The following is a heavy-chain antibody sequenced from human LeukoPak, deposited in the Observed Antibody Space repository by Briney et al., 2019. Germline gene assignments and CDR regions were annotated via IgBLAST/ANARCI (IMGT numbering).Heavy chain of an antibody. CDR3: TITEDNWLDP. V-gene: IGHV3-21*01. Sequence: GGSLRLSCAASGFTFTSYNMNWVRQAPGKALEWVSSITSDSRYMYYGDSVKGRFTISRDNAKNSLFLQMDSLRAEDTAVYYCTITEDNWLDPWGQGTLVTVSS. J-gene: IGHJ5*02. CDR1: GFTFTSYN. D-gene: IGHD1-14*01. CDR2: ITSDSRYM.